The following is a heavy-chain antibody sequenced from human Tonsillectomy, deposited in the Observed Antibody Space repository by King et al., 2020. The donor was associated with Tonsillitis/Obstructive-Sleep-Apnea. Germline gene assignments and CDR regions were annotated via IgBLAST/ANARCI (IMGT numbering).Heavy chain of an antibody. CDR2: ISSSSSYI. J-gene: IGHJ4*02. CDR1: GFTFGSYS. V-gene: IGHV3-21*01. Sequence: VQLVQSGGGLVKPGGSLRLSCAASGFTFGSYSMNWVRQAPGKGLEWVSSISSSSSYIYYADSVKGRFTISRDNAKNSLYLQMNSLRAEDTAVYYCARGSGDGYNSYDSWGQGTLVTVSS. CDR3: ARGSGDGYNSYDS. D-gene: IGHD5-24*01.